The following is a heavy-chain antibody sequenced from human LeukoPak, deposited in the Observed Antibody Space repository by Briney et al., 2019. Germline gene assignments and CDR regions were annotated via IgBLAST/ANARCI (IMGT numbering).Heavy chain of an antibody. CDR1: GFTFSSYW. CDR2: IKQDGSEK. J-gene: IGHJ2*01. CDR3: ASCSEQQLVDWYFDL. Sequence: GGSLRLSCAASGFTFSSYWMSWVRQAPGKGLEWVANIKQDGSEKYYVDSVKGRFTISRDNAKNSLYLQMNSLRAEDTAVYYCASCSEQQLVDWYFDLWGRGTLVTVSS. V-gene: IGHV3-7*01. D-gene: IGHD6-13*01.